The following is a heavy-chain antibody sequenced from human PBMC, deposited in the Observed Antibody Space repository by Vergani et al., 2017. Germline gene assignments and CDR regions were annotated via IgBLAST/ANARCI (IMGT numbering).Heavy chain of an antibody. CDR2: IDPSDSYT. D-gene: IGHD6-13*01. CDR1: GYSFTTYW. V-gene: IGHV5-10-1*03. Sequence: EVQLVQSGAEVKKPGESLRISCKGSGYSFTTYWINWVRQMPGKGLEWMGRIDPSDSYTNYSPSFQGHVTISVDKSIYTAYLQWSSLKASDTAMYYCARHLAGLAPGTYYSSSWYDAFDIWGQGTMVTVSS. CDR3: ARHLAGLAPGTYYSSSWYDAFDI. J-gene: IGHJ3*02.